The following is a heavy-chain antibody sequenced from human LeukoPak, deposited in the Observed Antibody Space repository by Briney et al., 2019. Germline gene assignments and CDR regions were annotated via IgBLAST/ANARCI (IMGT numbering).Heavy chain of an antibody. CDR1: GFTVSSTY. J-gene: IGHJ4*02. Sequence: GGSLRLSCAASGFTVSSTYMRWVRQAPGKGLEYVSLIYSGGGTYYPDSVKGRFTISRDNSKNTLYLQMNSLRAEDTAVYYGASLYYYGSGSSWDDWGQGTLVTVSS. D-gene: IGHD3-10*01. CDR3: ASLYYYGSGSSWDD. V-gene: IGHV3-53*01. CDR2: IYSGGGT.